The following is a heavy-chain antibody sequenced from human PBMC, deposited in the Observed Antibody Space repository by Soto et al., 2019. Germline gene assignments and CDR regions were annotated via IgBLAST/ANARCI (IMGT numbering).Heavy chain of an antibody. CDR3: AREEGGLRWSCVDY. CDR1: GFTFSNYA. J-gene: IGHJ4*02. D-gene: IGHD2-15*01. CDR2: ISYDGDNE. V-gene: IGHV3-30-3*01. Sequence: QVQLVESGGGGVHPGRSLRLSCAASGFTFSNYAMHWGRQAPGEGLEWVAVISYDGDNEYYADYVKGRFTIYSDNSKNTLYLQMNSLRPADTAVFYCAREEGGLRWSCVDYWGQGILVTVSS.